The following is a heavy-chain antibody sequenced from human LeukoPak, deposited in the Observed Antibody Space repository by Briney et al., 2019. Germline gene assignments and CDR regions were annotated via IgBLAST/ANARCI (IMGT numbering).Heavy chain of an antibody. CDR1: GGSISSYY. V-gene: IGHV4-59*08. D-gene: IGHD3-22*01. Sequence: PSETLSLTCTVSGGSISSYYWSWIRQPPVKGLEWIGYIYYSGSTNYNPSLKSRVTISVDTSKNQFSLKLSSVTAADTAVYYCARRGTMYYYDSSVRALAFDIWGQGTMVTVSS. J-gene: IGHJ3*02. CDR3: ARRGTMYYYDSSVRALAFDI. CDR2: IYYSGST.